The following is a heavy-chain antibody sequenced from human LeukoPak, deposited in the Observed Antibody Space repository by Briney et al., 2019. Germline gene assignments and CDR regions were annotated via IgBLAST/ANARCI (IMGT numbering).Heavy chain of an antibody. CDR2: ISGSGGST. CDR1: GFTFSSYA. D-gene: IGHD3-22*01. J-gene: IGHJ5*02. CDR3: ARDFHESSGYQA. V-gene: IGHV3-23*01. Sequence: PGGSLRLSCAASGFTFSSYAMSWVRQAPGKGLEWVSAISGSGGSTYYADSVKGRFTISRDNSKNTPYLQMNSLRVEDTAVYYCARDFHESSGYQAWGQGTLVTVSS.